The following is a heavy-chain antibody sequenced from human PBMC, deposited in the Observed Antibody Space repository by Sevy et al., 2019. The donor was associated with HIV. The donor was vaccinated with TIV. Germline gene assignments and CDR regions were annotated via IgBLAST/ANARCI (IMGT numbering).Heavy chain of an antibody. CDR1: GFTFSNYG. D-gene: IGHD6-6*01. J-gene: IGHJ4*02. V-gene: IGHV3-30*02. CDR3: AKDLTGRYTSSSGDFDY. CDR2: IRFDASTK. Sequence: GGSLTLSCAASGFTFSNYGMHWVRHAPGKGLEWVALIRFDASTKYYKDSMKGRFTVSRDNAKNILYLQMNSLRPEDTAVYYCAKDLTGRYTSSSGDFDYWGQGTLVTVSS.